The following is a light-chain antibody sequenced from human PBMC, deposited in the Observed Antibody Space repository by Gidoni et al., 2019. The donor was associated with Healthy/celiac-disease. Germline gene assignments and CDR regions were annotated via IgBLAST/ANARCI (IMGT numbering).Light chain of an antibody. J-gene: IGKJ2*01. CDR2: LGS. V-gene: IGKV2-28*01. CDR1: QSLLHSNGYNY. Sequence: DIVMTHSPLSLPVTPGEPASISCRSSQSLLHSNGYNYLDWYLQKPGQSPQLLIYLGSNRASGVPDRLSGSGSGTDFTLKISRVEAEDVGVYYCMQALQTPPYTFGQGTKLEIK. CDR3: MQALQTPPYT.